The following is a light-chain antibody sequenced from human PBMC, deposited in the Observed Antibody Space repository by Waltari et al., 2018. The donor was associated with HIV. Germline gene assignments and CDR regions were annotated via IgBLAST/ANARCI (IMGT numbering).Light chain of an antibody. CDR2: GAS. CDR1: QSISNS. CDR3: QQYNNWPPRT. V-gene: IGKV3-15*01. J-gene: IGKJ2*01. Sequence: EIVMTQSPATLSVSPGERATLSCRASQSISNSLAWYQQKPGQAPRLLIYGASTRSPCIPARFSGSGSGTEFTLTISSLQSEDFAVYYCQQYNNWPPRTFGQGTKLEIK.